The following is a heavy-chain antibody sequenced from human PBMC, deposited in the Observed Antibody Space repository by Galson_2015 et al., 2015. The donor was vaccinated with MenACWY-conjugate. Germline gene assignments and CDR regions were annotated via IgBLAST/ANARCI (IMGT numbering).Heavy chain of an antibody. Sequence: SLRLSCAASGFTFSSYGMHWVRQAPGKGLEWVAVIWYDGSNKYYADSVKGRFTISRDNSKNTLYLQMNSLRAEDTAVYYCARETDSGWYLDYWGQGPLVTVSS. V-gene: IGHV3-33*01. J-gene: IGHJ4*02. CDR2: IWYDGSNK. CDR3: ARETDSGWYLDY. CDR1: GFTFSSYG. D-gene: IGHD6-19*01.